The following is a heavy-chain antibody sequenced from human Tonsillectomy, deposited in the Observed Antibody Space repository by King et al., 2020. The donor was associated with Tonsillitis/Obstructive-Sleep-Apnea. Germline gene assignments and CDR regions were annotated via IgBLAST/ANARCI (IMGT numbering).Heavy chain of an antibody. J-gene: IGHJ6*03. V-gene: IGHV3-53*01. CDR1: GFTVSNDY. CDR3: ASGYCSGGSCPHYYYMDV. D-gene: IGHD2-15*01. Sequence: VQLVESGGGLIQPGGSLRLYCAASGFTVSNDYVSWVRQAPGTGLEWVSVIYIGGITYYADSVNGRFTISRDNSKNTVYLQMNSLRAEDTAVYYCASGYCSGGSCPHYYYMDVWGKGTTVTVS. CDR2: IYIGGIT.